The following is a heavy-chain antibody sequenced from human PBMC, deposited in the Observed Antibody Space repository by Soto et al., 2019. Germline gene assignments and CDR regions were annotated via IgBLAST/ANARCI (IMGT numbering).Heavy chain of an antibody. CDR2: ISSSSDYI. V-gene: IGHV3-21*06. CDR3: ARARVYATGPLDF. D-gene: IGHD6-13*01. CDR1: GFTFTSYT. Sequence: GGSLRLSCAASGFTFTSYTMNWVRQAPGKGLERVSPISSSSDYIYYADSMKGRVTISRDNAKNSLFLDMNSLTGEGTAVYYCARARVYATGPLDFWGQGTLVTVS. J-gene: IGHJ4*02.